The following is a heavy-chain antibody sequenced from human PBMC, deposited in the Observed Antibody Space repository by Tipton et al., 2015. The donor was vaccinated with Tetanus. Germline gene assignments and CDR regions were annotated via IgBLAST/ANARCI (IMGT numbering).Heavy chain of an antibody. J-gene: IGHJ4*02. CDR3: ARGLPRESFYLDY. CDR1: GASINAGGYL. V-gene: IGHV4-31*03. CDR2: IYYYTQRT. Sequence: LRLSCNVSGASINAGGYLWTWVRQHPGKGLEWIGNIYYYTQRTSQIPSLDSRVSISVDTSKNQFSLRLTSVTAADTAVYYCARGLPRESFYLDYWGQGMQVTVSS. D-gene: IGHD3-3*01.